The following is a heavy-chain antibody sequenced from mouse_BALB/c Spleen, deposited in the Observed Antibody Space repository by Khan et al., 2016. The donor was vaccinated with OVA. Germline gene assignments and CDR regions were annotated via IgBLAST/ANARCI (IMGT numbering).Heavy chain of an antibody. J-gene: IGHJ3*01. CDR3: ASHLTGSFAY. CDR1: GFTFSSYS. D-gene: IGHD4-1*01. CDR2: ISSDGDYT. V-gene: IGHV5-6*01. Sequence: EVELVESGGDLVKPGGSLKLSCAASGFTFSSYSMSWVRQTPDKRLEWVATISSDGDYTYFPDSVKGRFTISRDNAKNTLNQQMSSLKSEDTALYYCASHLTGSFAYWGQGTLVTVSA.